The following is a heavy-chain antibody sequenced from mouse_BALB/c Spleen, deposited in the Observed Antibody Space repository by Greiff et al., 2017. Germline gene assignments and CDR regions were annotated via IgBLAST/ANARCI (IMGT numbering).Heavy chain of an antibody. J-gene: IGHJ3*01. D-gene: IGHD2-1*01. CDR3: ARPGNHGGFAY. Sequence: EVQGVESGGGLVKPGGSLKLSCAASGFAFSSYDMSWVRQTPEKRLEWVAYISSGGGSTYYPDTVKGRFTISRDNAKNTLYLQMSSLKSEDTAMYYCARPGNHGGFAYWGQGTLVTVSA. V-gene: IGHV5-12-1*01. CDR2: ISSGGGST. CDR1: GFAFSSYD.